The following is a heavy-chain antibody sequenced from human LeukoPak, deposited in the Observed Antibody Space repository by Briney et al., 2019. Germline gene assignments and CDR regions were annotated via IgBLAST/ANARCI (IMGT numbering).Heavy chain of an antibody. Sequence: ASVKVSCKASGYTFTGYYMHWVRQAPGQGLEWMGRINPNSGGTNYAQKFQGRVTMTRDTSISTAYMELSRLRSDDTAVYYCARSSNPSSDFWSGYGAGGYWGQGTLVTVSS. J-gene: IGHJ4*02. CDR3: ARSSNPSSDFWSGYGAGGY. CDR1: GYTFTGYY. D-gene: IGHD3-3*01. V-gene: IGHV1-2*06. CDR2: INPNSGGT.